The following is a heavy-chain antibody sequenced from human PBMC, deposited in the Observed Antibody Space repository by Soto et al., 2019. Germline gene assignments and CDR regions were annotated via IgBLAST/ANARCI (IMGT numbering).Heavy chain of an antibody. Sequence: QVQLVESGGGVVQPGRSLRLSCAASGFTFSSYGMHWVRQAPGEGLEWVAVIWYDGSNKYYADSVKGRFTISRDNSKNTLYLQMNSLRAEDTAVYYCARDREYYGLDVWGQGTTVTVSS. CDR1: GFTFSSYG. CDR2: IWYDGSNK. J-gene: IGHJ6*02. V-gene: IGHV3-33*01. D-gene: IGHD1-26*01. CDR3: ARDREYYGLDV.